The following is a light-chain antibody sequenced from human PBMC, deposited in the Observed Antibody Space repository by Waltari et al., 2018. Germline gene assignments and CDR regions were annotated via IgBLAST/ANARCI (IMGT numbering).Light chain of an antibody. CDR1: SSNIGAGYD. CDR2: GNN. J-gene: IGLJ2*01. V-gene: IGLV1-40*01. CDR3: QSYDKNLVV. Sequence: QSVLTQPPSVSGAPGQRITISCTGSSSNIGAGYDVHWYQKLPGAAPKLLIYGNNNRPSGVPDRFSGSKSDTSASLAITGLQAEDEADYYCQSYDKNLVVFGGGTKLTVL.